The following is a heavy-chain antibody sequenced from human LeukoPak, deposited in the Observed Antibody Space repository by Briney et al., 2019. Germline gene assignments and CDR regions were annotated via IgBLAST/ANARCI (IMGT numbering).Heavy chain of an antibody. V-gene: IGHV4-4*07. Sequence: SETLSLTCTVSGGSISSYYWSWIRQPAGKGLEWIGRIYTSGSTNYNPSLKSRVTMSVDTSKNQFSLKLSSVTAADTAVYYCARTNIAARPVFAFDIWGQGTMVTVSS. J-gene: IGHJ3*02. CDR3: ARTNIAARPVFAFDI. CDR2: IYTSGST. D-gene: IGHD6-6*01. CDR1: GGSISSYY.